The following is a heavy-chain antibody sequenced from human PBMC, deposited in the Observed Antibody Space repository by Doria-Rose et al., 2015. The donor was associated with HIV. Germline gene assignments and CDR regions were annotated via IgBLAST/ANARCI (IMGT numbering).Heavy chain of an antibody. D-gene: IGHD6-13*01. CDR2: IFSHDER. V-gene: IGHV2-26*01. J-gene: IGHJ4*02. CDR1: GVSLSSPGMG. Sequence: QITLKESGPVLVKPTETLTLTCTVSGVSLSSPGMGVSWIRQPPGKALEWLANIFSHDERAYNTSLRSRLTISRGTSKSQVVLIMTDMDPVDTATYYCARIKSSRWYHKYYFDFWGQGTLVIVSA. CDR3: ARIKSSRWYHKYYFDF.